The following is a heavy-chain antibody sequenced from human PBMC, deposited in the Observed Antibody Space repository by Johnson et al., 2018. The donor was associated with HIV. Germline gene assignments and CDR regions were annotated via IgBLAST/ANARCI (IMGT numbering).Heavy chain of an antibody. D-gene: IGHD2-8*01. CDR3: ARDNIVLMVGGAFDI. CDR2: IYSGGSS. CDR1: DFTVGSIY. Sequence: VQLVESGGGLVQPGGSLRLSCAASDFTVGSIYMSWVRQAPGKGLEWVSLIYSGGSSYNADSVKGRFTISRDNSKNTLYLQMNSLRAEATAVYYCARDNIVLMVGGAFDIWGQGTMVTVSS. J-gene: IGHJ3*02. V-gene: IGHV3-66*01.